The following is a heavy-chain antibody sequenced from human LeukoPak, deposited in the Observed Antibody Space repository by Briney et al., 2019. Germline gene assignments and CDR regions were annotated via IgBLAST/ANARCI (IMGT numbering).Heavy chain of an antibody. V-gene: IGHV1-8*01. CDR2: MNPNSGNT. CDR1: GYTFTSYD. CDR3: ARLERGSSGPGY. D-gene: IGHD6-6*01. J-gene: IGHJ4*02. Sequence: ASVKVSCKASGYTFTSYDINWVRQATGQGLEWMGWMNPNSGNTGYAQKFQGRVTMTRNTSISTAYMELSSLRSDDTAVYYCARLERGSSGPGYWGQGTLVTVSS.